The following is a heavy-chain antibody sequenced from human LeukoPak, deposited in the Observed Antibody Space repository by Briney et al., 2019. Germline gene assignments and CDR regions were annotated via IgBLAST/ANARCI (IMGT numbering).Heavy chain of an antibody. V-gene: IGHV3-23*01. CDR3: ANEVGGVADYFDY. D-gene: IGHD6-19*01. Sequence: GGSLRLSCAASGFTFSSYAMSWVRQAPGKGLEWVSGISGSSGYSTYYADSVKGRFTISRDNSKNTLYLQMNSLRAEDTAVYYCANEVGGVADYFDYWGQGTLVTVSS. J-gene: IGHJ4*02. CDR1: GFTFSSYA. CDR2: ISGSSGYST.